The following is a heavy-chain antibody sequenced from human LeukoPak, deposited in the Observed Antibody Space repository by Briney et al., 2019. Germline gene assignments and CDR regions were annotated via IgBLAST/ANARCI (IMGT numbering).Heavy chain of an antibody. CDR3: ARRDRYCSSTSCYGHRFDP. CDR2: IYYSGST. Sequence: SETLSLTCTVSGGSISSSSYYWGWIRQPPGKGLEWIGSIYYSGSTYYNPSLKSRLTMSVDASKNQFSLKLSSVTAADTAVYYCARRDRYCSSTSCYGHRFDPWGQGTLVTVSS. D-gene: IGHD2-2*01. V-gene: IGHV4-39*01. CDR1: GGSISSSSYY. J-gene: IGHJ5*02.